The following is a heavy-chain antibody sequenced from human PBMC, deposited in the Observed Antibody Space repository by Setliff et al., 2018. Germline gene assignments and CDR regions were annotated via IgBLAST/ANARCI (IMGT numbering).Heavy chain of an antibody. CDR1: GFSFSDYY. CDR2: ISSTGSTI. Sequence: GGSLRLSCAASGFSFSDYYMSWIRQAPGKGLEWISYISSTGSTIYYADSVQGRFTISRDNAKNSLYLQMNGLRAEDTAVYYCATEDPHLSSGGPDSWGQGTQVTVSS. J-gene: IGHJ4*02. V-gene: IGHV3-11*01. CDR3: ATEDPHLSSGGPDS. D-gene: IGHD3-10*01.